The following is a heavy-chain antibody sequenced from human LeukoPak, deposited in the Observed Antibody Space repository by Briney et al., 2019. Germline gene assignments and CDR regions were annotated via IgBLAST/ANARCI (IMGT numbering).Heavy chain of an antibody. CDR2: IWSDGSNK. Sequence: GGSLRLSCAPSGFIFSSYGMHWVRQAPGKGLEWVAVIWSDGSNKYHADSVEGRFTISRDNSKNTLYLQMNSLRAEDTAVYYCAKTRPLDSSSWSHGDYWGQGTLVTVSS. CDR3: AKTRPLDSSSWSHGDY. J-gene: IGHJ4*02. CDR1: GFIFSSYG. D-gene: IGHD6-13*01. V-gene: IGHV3-33*06.